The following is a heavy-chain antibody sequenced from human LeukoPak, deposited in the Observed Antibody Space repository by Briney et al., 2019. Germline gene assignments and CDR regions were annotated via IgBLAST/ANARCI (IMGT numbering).Heavy chain of an antibody. Sequence: GESLKISCKGSGYSITSYWIGWVRQIPGKRLQWMEIFYPGGSDIRDSRSFEGQLAISDGKSISTADLQWSSLKASDTDMYYCARHVNWFDPWLQGTMVTVSS. CDR2: FYPGGSDI. CDR3: ARHVNWFDP. CDR1: GYSITSYW. J-gene: IGHJ5*02. V-gene: IGHV5-51*01.